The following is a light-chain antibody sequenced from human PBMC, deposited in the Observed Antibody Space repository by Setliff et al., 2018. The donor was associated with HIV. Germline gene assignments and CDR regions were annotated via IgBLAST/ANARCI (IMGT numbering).Light chain of an antibody. CDR2: QDS. Sequence: SYELTQPPSVSVSPGQTASVTCSGHKLGDRYVSWYQQKPGQSPVLVMYQDSKRPSAIPERFSGSNFGDRATLTISGTQPVDGADYYCQAWDSRTVVLGGGTKVTVL. J-gene: IGLJ2*01. CDR1: KLGDRY. V-gene: IGLV3-1*01. CDR3: QAWDSRTVV.